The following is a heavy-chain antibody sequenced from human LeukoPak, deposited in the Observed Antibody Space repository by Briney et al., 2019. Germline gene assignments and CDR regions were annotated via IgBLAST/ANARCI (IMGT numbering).Heavy chain of an antibody. Sequence: GGSLRLSCAASGFTFSGSAMHWVRQASGKGLEWLGRIRSKGNNYATAYAASVKGRFTISRDDSKNTAYLQMNSLKTEDTALYYCTTNVYYDFWSGYPPTDYWGQGTLVTVSS. CDR1: GFTFSGSA. CDR3: TTNVYYDFWSGYPPTDY. CDR2: IRSKGNNYAT. D-gene: IGHD3-3*01. J-gene: IGHJ4*02. V-gene: IGHV3-73*01.